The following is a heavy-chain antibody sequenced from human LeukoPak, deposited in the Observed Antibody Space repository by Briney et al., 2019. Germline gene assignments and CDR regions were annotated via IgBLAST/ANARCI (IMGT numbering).Heavy chain of an antibody. CDR3: AKLGEVATIPFDY. D-gene: IGHD5-12*01. CDR2: ISGSGGST. CDR1: GFTLSSYA. Sequence: PGGSLRLSCAASGFTLSSYAMSWVRQAPGKGGEWVSAISGSGGSTYYADSVKGRFTISRDNSKNTLYLQMNSLRAEDTAVYYCAKLGEVATIPFDYWGQGTLVTVSS. V-gene: IGHV3-23*01. J-gene: IGHJ4*02.